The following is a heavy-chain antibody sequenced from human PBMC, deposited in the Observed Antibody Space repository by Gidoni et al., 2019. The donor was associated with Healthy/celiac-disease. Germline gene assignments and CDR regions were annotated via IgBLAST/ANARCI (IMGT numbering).Heavy chain of an antibody. CDR1: GFTFSSYG. J-gene: IGHJ5*02. CDR2: IWYDGSNK. Sequence: QVQLVPPGGGVVQPGRSLRLSCAASGFTFSSYGMHWVRQAPGKGLEWVAVIWYDGSNKYYADSVKGRFTISRDNSKNTLYLQMNSLRAEDTAVYYCARGGCSGGSCYSGWFDPWGQGTLVTVSS. V-gene: IGHV3-33*01. CDR3: ARGGCSGGSCYSGWFDP. D-gene: IGHD2-15*01.